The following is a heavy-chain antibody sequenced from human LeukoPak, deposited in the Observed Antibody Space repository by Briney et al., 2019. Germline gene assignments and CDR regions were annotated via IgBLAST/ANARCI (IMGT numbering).Heavy chain of an antibody. V-gene: IGHV3-48*03. CDR2: ISSSGSTI. CDR3: ARATLRYFDWLFSLYFDY. D-gene: IGHD3-9*01. Sequence: PGGSLRLSCAASGFTFSSYEMNWVRQAPGKGLEWVSYISSSGSTIYYADSVKGRFTISRGNAKNSLYLQMNSLRAEDTAVYYCARATLRYFDWLFSLYFDYWGQGTLVTVSS. CDR1: GFTFSSYE. J-gene: IGHJ4*02.